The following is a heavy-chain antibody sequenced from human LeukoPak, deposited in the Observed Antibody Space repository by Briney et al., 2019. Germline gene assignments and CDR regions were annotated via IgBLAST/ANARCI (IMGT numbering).Heavy chain of an antibody. V-gene: IGHV1-69*01. CDR2: IIPIFGTA. D-gene: IGHD6-13*01. CDR1: GGTFSSYA. CDR3: AREDPAAAGSFDY. J-gene: IGHJ4*02. Sequence: SVRVSCKASGGTFSSYAISWVRQAPGQGLEWMGGIIPIFGTANYAQKFQGRVTITADESTSTAYMELSSLRSEDTAVYYCAREDPAAAGSFDYWGQGTLVTVSS.